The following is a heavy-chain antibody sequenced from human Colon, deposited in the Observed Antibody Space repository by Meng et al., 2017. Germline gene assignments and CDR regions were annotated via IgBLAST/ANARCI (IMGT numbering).Heavy chain of an antibody. V-gene: IGHV4-4*02. CDR3: GRDQGRQLINH. CDR1: VDSVSREVW. CDR2: VYQRGDT. Sequence: VPLRESGPGLVNPSRPLSLTCTVSVDSVSREVWWSWVRPPPGKGLEWIGEVYQRGDTNYNPSLKSRVVISVDRSKNQFSLNLSSVTAADTAVYYCGRDQGRQLINHWGQGTLVTVSS. J-gene: IGHJ4*02. D-gene: IGHD1-1*01.